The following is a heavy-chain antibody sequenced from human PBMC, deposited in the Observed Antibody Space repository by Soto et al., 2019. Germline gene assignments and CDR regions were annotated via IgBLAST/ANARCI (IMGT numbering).Heavy chain of an antibody. J-gene: IGHJ6*02. CDR3: ARGKGYSSGWSPYGMDV. CDR1: GGSISSSNW. Sequence: QVQLQESGPGLVKPSGTLSLTCAVSGGSISSSNWWSWVRQPPGKGLEWIGEIYHSGSTNYNPSLKRRVTISVDKSKNQFSLKLSSVTAADTAVYYCARGKGYSSGWSPYGMDVWGQGTTVTVSS. CDR2: IYHSGST. V-gene: IGHV4-4*02. D-gene: IGHD6-19*01.